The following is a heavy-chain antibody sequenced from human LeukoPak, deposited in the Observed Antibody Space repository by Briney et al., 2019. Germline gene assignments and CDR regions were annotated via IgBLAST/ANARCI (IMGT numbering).Heavy chain of an antibody. J-gene: IGHJ4*02. CDR3: ARVAGYSSGWLAFDY. V-gene: IGHV3-48*03. Sequence: GGSLRLSCAASGFTFSSYEMNWVRQAPGKGLEWVSYISSSGSTIYYADSVKGRFTISRDNAKNSLYLQMNSLRAEDTAVYYCARVAGYSSGWLAFDYWGREPWSPSPQ. CDR2: ISSSGSTI. CDR1: GFTFSSYE. D-gene: IGHD6-19*01.